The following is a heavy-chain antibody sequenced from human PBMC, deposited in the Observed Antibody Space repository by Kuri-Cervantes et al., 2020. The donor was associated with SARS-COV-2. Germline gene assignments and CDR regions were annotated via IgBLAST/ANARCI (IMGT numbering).Heavy chain of an antibody. CDR1: GFTFSSYA. V-gene: IGHV3-23*01. J-gene: IGHJ4*03. CDR3: VKCSAASHPCYLDY. Sequence: GGSLRLSCGASGFTFSSYAMSWVRQAPGKGLEWISDITDEGADTYFADSVKGRFTISRDNSKYSLTLQMSSLGAEDTAIYYCVKCSAASHPCYLDYWGQGTLVTVSS. D-gene: IGHD3-10*02. CDR2: ITDEGADT.